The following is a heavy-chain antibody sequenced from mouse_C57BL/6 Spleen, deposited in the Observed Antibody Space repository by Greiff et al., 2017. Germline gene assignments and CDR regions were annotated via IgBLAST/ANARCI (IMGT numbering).Heavy chain of an antibody. V-gene: IGHV1-39*01. CDR1: GYSFLDYN. D-gene: IGHD2-5*01. Sequence: VQLQQSGPELVKPGASVKISCKASGYSFLDYNMNWVKQSNGKSLEWIGVIHPNYGTTSYNQKFKGKATLTVDPSSSTAYMQLNSLPSEVSAVYYCARYYSNFYAMDYWCQGTSVTVSS. J-gene: IGHJ4*01. CDR2: IHPNYGTT. CDR3: ARYYSNFYAMDY.